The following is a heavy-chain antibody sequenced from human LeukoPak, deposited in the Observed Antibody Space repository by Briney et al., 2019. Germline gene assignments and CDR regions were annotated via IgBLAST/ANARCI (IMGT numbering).Heavy chain of an antibody. D-gene: IGHD6-19*01. V-gene: IGHV4-61*01. CDR1: GGSVSGGSYY. Sequence: SETLSLTCTVSGGSVSGGSYYWSWIRQPPGKGLEWIGYIYYSGSTNYNPSLKSRVTISVDTSKNQFSLKLSSVTAADTAVYYCARDRGGWNYWGQGTLVTVSS. J-gene: IGHJ4*02. CDR3: ARDRGGWNY. CDR2: IYYSGST.